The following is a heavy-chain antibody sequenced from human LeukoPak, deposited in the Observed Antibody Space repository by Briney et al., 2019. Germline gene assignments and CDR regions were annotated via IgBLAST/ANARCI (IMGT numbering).Heavy chain of an antibody. Sequence: SETLSLTCTVSGGSVSSGSYYWSWIRQPPGKGLEWIGYIYYSGSTNYNPSLKSRVTISVDTSKNQFSLKLRSVTAADTAVYYCARVHSSGWYWFDPWGQGTLVTVSS. J-gene: IGHJ5*02. CDR1: GGSVSSGSYY. CDR3: ARVHSSGWYWFDP. V-gene: IGHV4-61*01. CDR2: IYYSGST. D-gene: IGHD6-19*01.